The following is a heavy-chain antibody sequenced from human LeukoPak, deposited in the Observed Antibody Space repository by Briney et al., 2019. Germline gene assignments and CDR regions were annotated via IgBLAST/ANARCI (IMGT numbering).Heavy chain of an antibody. V-gene: IGHV3-66*01. CDR2: IYSGGTT. CDR1: AFTVSSNY. D-gene: IGHD6-19*01. Sequence: GGSLRLSCAASAFTVSSNYMSWVRQAPGKGLEWVSIIYSGGTTYYADSVKGRFTISRDNSKNTLYLQMNSLRAEDTAVYYCARRYPYSSAWHPSAFDVWGLGTMVTVSS. J-gene: IGHJ3*01. CDR3: ARRYPYSSAWHPSAFDV.